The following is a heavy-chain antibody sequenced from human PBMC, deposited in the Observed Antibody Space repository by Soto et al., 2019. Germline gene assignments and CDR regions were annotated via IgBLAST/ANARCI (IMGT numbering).Heavy chain of an antibody. D-gene: IGHD1-20*01. J-gene: IGHJ4*01. Sequence: QVQLVQSGAEVKKPGASVKVSCKASGYSFTSYDINWVRQASGQGLEWLGWMTPISGETGYAQKFQGRVSMTRDTSTSTAYEELSSLTYEDSAIYYCARNKWNTGDFDYWGHGTLVTVSS. CDR3: ARNKWNTGDFDY. CDR1: GYSFTSYD. V-gene: IGHV1-8*01. CDR2: MTPISGET.